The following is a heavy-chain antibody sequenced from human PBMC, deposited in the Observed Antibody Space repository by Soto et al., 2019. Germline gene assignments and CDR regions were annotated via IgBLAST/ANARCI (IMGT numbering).Heavy chain of an antibody. CDR2: IYYSGST. J-gene: IGHJ4*02. CDR3: AKTGFWNGYRVADD. CDR1: GGSISSGGYY. Sequence: SETLSLTCTVSGGSISSGGYYWSWIRQHPGKGLEWIGYIYYSGSTYYNPSLKSRVTISVDTSKNQFSLKLSSVTAADTAVYYCAKTGFWNGYRVADDWGQGTPVTVAS. D-gene: IGHD3-3*01. V-gene: IGHV4-30-4*08.